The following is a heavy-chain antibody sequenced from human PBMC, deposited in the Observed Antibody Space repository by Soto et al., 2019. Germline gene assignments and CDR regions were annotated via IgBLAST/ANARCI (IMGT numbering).Heavy chain of an antibody. Sequence: SETLSLTCIVSGESISSSSYSWSWIRQPPGKGLEWIGYIYHSGSTYYNPSLKSRVTISVDRSKNQFSLKLSSVTAADTAVYYCARTIFGSYFDYWGQGTLVTAPQ. V-gene: IGHV4-30-2*01. CDR1: GESISSSSYS. J-gene: IGHJ4*02. CDR3: ARTIFGSYFDY. CDR2: IYHSGST. D-gene: IGHD3-3*01.